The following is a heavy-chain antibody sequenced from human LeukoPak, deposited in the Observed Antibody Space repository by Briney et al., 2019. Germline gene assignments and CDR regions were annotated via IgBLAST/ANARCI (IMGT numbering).Heavy chain of an antibody. D-gene: IGHD2-21*02. J-gene: IGHJ4*02. V-gene: IGHV1-69*01. CDR3: ARSLIRAYCGGDCYSFDY. Sequence: SVKVSCKASGDTFSSYSISWVRQAPGQGLEWMGGIIPIFGTANYAQKFQGRVTITADESTSTAYMELSSLRSEDTAVYYCARSLIRAYCGGDCYSFDYWGQGTLVTVSS. CDR2: IIPIFGTA. CDR1: GDTFSSYS.